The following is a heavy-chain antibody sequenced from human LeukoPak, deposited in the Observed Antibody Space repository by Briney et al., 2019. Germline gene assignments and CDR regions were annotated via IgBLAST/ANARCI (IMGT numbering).Heavy chain of an antibody. Sequence: SETLSLTCAVYGGSFSGYYWSWIRQPPGKGLEWIGSIYYSGSTYYNPSLKSRVTISVDTSKNQFSLKLSSVTAADTAVYYCARHYGPWGQGTLVTVSS. CDR1: GGSFSGYY. CDR2: IYYSGST. J-gene: IGHJ5*02. V-gene: IGHV4-34*01. D-gene: IGHD3-16*01. CDR3: ARHYGP.